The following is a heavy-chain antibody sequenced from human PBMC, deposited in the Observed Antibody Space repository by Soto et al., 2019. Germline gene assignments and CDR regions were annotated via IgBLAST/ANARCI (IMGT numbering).Heavy chain of an antibody. CDR2: ISGLNGNT. D-gene: IGHD3-10*01. Sequence: QVHLVQSGVEVKKPGASVKVSCKASGYSFSTYGISWVRQAPGQGLEWMGWISGLNGNTNYAQNLQGRVTMTTDTSTSTAYMEVRSLGFDDTAMYYCARDLFGEDGAGYFDYWGQGTLVTVSS. CDR3: ARDLFGEDGAGYFDY. J-gene: IGHJ4*02. V-gene: IGHV1-18*01. CDR1: GYSFSTYG.